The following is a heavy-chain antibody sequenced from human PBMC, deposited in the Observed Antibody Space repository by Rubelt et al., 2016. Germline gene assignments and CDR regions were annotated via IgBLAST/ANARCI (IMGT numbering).Heavy chain of an antibody. J-gene: IGHJ4*02. CDR2: IKEDGSEK. CDR3: ARGGYSRFDY. V-gene: IGHV3-7*01. Sequence: VRQAPGKGLEWMAKIKEDGSEKYYMDSVKGRLTISRDNAEKSLYLQMNSLRAEDTAVYYCARGGYSRFDYWGQGTLVTVSS. D-gene: IGHD6-13*01.